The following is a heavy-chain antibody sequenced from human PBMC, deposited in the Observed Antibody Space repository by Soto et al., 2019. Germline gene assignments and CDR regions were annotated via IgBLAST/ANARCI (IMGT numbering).Heavy chain of an antibody. Sequence: SETLSLTCTVSGDSIIRSDFYWGWVRQPPGKGLEWIGSIFYLGSSYYNPSLKSRVTMSVDTSKNQFSLRLRSVTAADTALYFCARHSLALRKNNWFDPWGQGIMVTVSS. V-gene: IGHV4-39*01. CDR1: GDSIIRSDFY. CDR2: IFYLGSS. D-gene: IGHD3-3*02. J-gene: IGHJ5*02. CDR3: ARHSLALRKNNWFDP.